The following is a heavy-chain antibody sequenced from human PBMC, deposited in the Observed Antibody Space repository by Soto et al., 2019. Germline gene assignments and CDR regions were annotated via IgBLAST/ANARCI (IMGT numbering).Heavy chain of an antibody. CDR3: AKDGWQLWLFGY. V-gene: IGHV3-30*18. Sequence: GGSLRLSCAASGFTFSSYGMHWVRQAPGKGLEWVAVISYDGSNKYYADSVKGRFTISRDNSKNTLYLQMNSLRAEDTAVYYCAKDGWQLWLFGYWGQGTLVTVSS. J-gene: IGHJ4*02. D-gene: IGHD5-18*01. CDR1: GFTFSSYG. CDR2: ISYDGSNK.